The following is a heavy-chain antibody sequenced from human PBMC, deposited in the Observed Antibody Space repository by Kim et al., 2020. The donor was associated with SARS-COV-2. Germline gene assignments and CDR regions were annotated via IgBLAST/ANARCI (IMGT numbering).Heavy chain of an antibody. CDR3: RGWLNTFDV. D-gene: IGHD3-9*01. Sequence: GGSLRLSCAASGFMFSSYSMNWVRQAPGKGLEWVSHINSGGSTIYYADSVKGRFTISRDNAKDSLYLQMNSLRAEETAVYYCRGWLNTFDVWGQGTMVTV. V-gene: IGHV3-48*03. CDR1: GFMFSSYS. J-gene: IGHJ3*01. CDR2: INSGGSTI.